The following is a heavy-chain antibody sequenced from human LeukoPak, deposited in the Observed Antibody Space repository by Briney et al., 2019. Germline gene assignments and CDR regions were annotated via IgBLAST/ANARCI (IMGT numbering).Heavy chain of an antibody. CDR2: ISGSGDNT. CDR3: ARDLGSSSTHGFDS. D-gene: IGHD6-13*01. CDR1: GFTFSSYA. J-gene: IGHJ4*02. V-gene: IGHV3-23*01. Sequence: GGSLRLSCAASGFTFSSYAMNWVRQAPGKGLEWVSTISGSGDNTYYADSVKGRFTISRDNSKNTLYLQMNSLRADDTAVYFCARDLGSSSTHGFDSWGQGILVTVSS.